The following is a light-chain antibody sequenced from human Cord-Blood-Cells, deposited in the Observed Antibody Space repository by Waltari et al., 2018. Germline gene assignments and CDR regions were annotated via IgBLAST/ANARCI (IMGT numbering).Light chain of an antibody. V-gene: IGLV3-19*01. Sequence: SSELTQDPAVSVALGQTVRITSQGDSRRSYHANCYQQKPGQAPVLVIYGKNNRPSGIPDRFSGSSSGNTASLTITGAQAEDEADYYCNSRDSSGNHYVFGTGTKVTVL. J-gene: IGLJ1*01. CDR3: NSRDSSGNHYV. CDR1: SRRSYH. CDR2: GKN.